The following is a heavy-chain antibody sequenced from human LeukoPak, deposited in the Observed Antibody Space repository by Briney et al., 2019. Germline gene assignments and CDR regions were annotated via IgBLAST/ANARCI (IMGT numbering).Heavy chain of an antibody. V-gene: IGHV4-59*01. Sequence: KPSETLSLTCTVSGGSISSYYWSWVRQPPGEGLEWIGYIYYSGSTNYNPSLKSRVTISVDTSKNQFSLKLSSVTAADTAVYYCARGIEYSSSYYFDYWGQGTLFTVSS. CDR2: IYYSGST. D-gene: IGHD6-6*01. CDR3: ARGIEYSSSYYFDY. CDR1: GGSISSYY. J-gene: IGHJ4*02.